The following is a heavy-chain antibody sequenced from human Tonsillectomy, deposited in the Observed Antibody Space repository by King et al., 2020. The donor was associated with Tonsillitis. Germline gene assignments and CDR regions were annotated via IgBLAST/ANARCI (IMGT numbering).Heavy chain of an antibody. V-gene: IGHV3-49*03. CDR1: GFTFGDVG. J-gene: IGHJ5*02. D-gene: IGHD1-7*01. Sequence: VQLVESGGGLVQPGRSLRLSCTTSGFTFGDVGMSWFRQAPGKGLEGVGFIRSKGYGGTKDYAASVKGRFTITKDDSISIVYLQRNSLRTEDTAVYSCVRDVRGFHWDFIDAGAQGTVVTVPS. CDR3: VRDVRGFHWDFIDA. CDR2: IRSKGYGGTK.